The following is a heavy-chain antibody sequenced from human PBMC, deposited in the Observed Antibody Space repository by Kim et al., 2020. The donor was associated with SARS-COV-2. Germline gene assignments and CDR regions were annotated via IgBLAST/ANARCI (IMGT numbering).Heavy chain of an antibody. Sequence: DYAESVKSRITINPATSKNQFSLQLNSVTPEDTAVYYCARDYLAAAGDFDYWGQGTLVTVSS. D-gene: IGHD6-13*01. J-gene: IGHJ4*02. CDR3: ARDYLAAAGDFDY. V-gene: IGHV6-1*01.